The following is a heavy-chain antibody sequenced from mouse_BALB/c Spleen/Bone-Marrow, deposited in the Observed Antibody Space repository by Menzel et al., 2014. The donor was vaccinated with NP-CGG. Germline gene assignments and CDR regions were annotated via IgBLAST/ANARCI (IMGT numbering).Heavy chain of an antibody. J-gene: IGHJ4*01. CDR2: IFPGDGDT. CDR1: GYAFSSSW. V-gene: IGHV1-82*01. Sequence: VQLVESGPELVKPGASVKISCKASGYAFSSSWMNWVKQRPGQGLEWIGRIFPGDGDTYYNGKFKGKATLTADKSSSTAYMQLSSLTSVDSAVYLWARSDGYRAMDYWGQGTSVTVSS. D-gene: IGHD2-3*01. CDR3: ARSDGYRAMDY.